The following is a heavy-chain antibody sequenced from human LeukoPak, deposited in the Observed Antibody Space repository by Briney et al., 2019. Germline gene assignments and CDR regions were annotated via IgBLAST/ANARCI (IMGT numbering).Heavy chain of an antibody. CDR1: GGTFSSYA. D-gene: IGHD5-18*01. J-gene: IGHJ4*02. V-gene: IGHV1-69*05. Sequence: GASVKVSCKASGGTFSSYAISWVRQAPGQGLEWMGGIIPIFGTANYAQKFQGRVTITTDEPTSTAYMELSSLRSEDTAVYYCARDSLQYTYASYWGQETLVTVSS. CDR2: IIPIFGTA. CDR3: ARDSLQYTYASY.